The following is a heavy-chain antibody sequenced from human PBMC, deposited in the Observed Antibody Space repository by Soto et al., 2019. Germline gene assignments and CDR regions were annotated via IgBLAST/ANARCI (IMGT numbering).Heavy chain of an antibody. D-gene: IGHD6-13*01. CDR3: ARDLEGAAAGTLHY. Sequence: SETLSLTCTVSGGSISSYYWNWIRQPPGKGLEWIGYIYYSGSTNYNPSLKSRVTISVDTSKNQFSLKLSSVTAADTAVYYCARDLEGAAAGTLHYWGQGALVTVSS. V-gene: IGHV4-59*01. J-gene: IGHJ4*02. CDR2: IYYSGST. CDR1: GGSISSYY.